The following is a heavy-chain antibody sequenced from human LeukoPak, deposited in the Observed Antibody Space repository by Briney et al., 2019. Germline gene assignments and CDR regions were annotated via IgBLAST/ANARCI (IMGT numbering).Heavy chain of an antibody. Sequence: GGSLRLSCAASGFIFSQYSMNWVRQAPGKGLEWVSHIRSSSQTFYADSVKGRFTISRDNARNSLYLQMNNLRGEDTAIYYCARDAGNSGYGCDLWGQGTLVTVSS. CDR2: IRSSSQT. V-gene: IGHV3-48*01. D-gene: IGHD5-12*01. J-gene: IGHJ5*02. CDR1: GFIFSQYS. CDR3: ARDAGNSGYGCDL.